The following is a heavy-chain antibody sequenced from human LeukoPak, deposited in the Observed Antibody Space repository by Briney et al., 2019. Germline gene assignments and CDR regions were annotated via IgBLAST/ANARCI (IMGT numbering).Heavy chain of an antibody. CDR2: ISGSGGST. J-gene: IGHJ5*02. Sequence: GGSLRLSCAASGFTFSSYGMSWVRQAPGKGLEWVSAISGSGGSTYYADSVKGRFTISRDNSKNTLHLQMNSLRAEDTAVYYCAKEVGSSWYGDHWFDPWGQGTLVTVSS. CDR3: AKEVGSSWYGDHWFDP. D-gene: IGHD6-13*01. CDR1: GFTFSSYG. V-gene: IGHV3-23*01.